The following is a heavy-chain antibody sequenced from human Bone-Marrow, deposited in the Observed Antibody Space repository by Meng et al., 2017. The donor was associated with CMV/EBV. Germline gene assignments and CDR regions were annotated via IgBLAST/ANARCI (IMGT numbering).Heavy chain of an antibody. V-gene: IGHV3-21*01. J-gene: IGHJ6*02. CDR2: ISSSSSYI. D-gene: IGHD4-17*01. CDR1: GFTFSSYS. CDR3: ARDSLYGDYVLSYGMDV. Sequence: LSLTCAASGFTFSSYSMNWVRQAPGKGLEWVSSISSSSSYIYYADSVKGRFTISRDNAKNSLYLQMNSLRAEDTAVYYCARDSLYGDYVLSYGMDVWGQGTTVTVSS.